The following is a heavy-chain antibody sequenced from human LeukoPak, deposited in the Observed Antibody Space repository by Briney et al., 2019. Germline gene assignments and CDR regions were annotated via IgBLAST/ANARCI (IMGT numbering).Heavy chain of an antibody. CDR1: GFTFSSYG. V-gene: IGHV3-33*06. CDR3: AKDPGAFDI. CDR2: IWYDGSNK. Sequence: GGSLRLSCAASGFTFSSYGMHWVRQAPGKGLEWVAVIWYDGSNKYYADSMKGRFTISRDNSKNTLYLQMNSLRAEDTAVYYCAKDPGAFDIWGQGTMVTVSS. J-gene: IGHJ3*02.